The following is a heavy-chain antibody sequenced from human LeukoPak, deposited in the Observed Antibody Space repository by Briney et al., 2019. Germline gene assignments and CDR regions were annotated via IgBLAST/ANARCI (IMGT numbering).Heavy chain of an antibody. CDR1: GGSISSGHYF. CDR2: IYTSGST. D-gene: IGHD3/OR15-3a*01. J-gene: IGHJ6*03. Sequence: SETLSLTCTVSGGSISSGHYFWTWIRQLAGKGLEWIGRIYTSGSTNYNPSLKSRVTISLDTSKNQFSLNLNSVTAADTAMYYCARDMDFYMDVWGKGSTVTVSS. CDR3: ARDMDFYMDV. V-gene: IGHV4-61*02.